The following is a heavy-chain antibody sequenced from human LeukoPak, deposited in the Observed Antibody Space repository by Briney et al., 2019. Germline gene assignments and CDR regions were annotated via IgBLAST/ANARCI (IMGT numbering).Heavy chain of an antibody. J-gene: IGHJ4*02. D-gene: IGHD2-21*02. CDR3: AREEGTDCGGDCYSGY. Sequence: GGSLRLSCAASGFSFSSYWMHWVRQAPGKGLVWVARISPDGSSALSADSVRGRFTISRDNAKNSLYLQMNSLRAEDTAVYYCAREEGTDCGGDCYSGYWGQGTLVTVSS. CDR1: GFSFSSYW. V-gene: IGHV3-74*03. CDR2: ISPDGSSA.